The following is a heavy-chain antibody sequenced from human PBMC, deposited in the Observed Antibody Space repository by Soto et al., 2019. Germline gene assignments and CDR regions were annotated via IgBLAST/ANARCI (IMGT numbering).Heavy chain of an antibody. D-gene: IGHD6-19*01. V-gene: IGHV1-3*01. CDR3: ARALSVAGMDWFDP. Sequence: ASVKVSCKASGYTFTSYAMHWVRQAPGQRLEWMGWINVGNGNTKYSQKFQGRVTITRDTSASTAYMELSSLRSEDTAVYYCARALSVAGMDWFDPWGQGTLVTVSS. CDR2: INVGNGNT. J-gene: IGHJ5*02. CDR1: GYTFTSYA.